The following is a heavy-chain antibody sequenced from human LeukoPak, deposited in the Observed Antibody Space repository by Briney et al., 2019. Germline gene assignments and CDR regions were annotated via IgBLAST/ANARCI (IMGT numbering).Heavy chain of an antibody. CDR2: ISWDGGST. D-gene: IGHD3-3*01. V-gene: IGHV3-43*01. J-gene: IGHJ4*02. CDR1: GFTFDDYT. Sequence: GGSLRLSCAASGFTFDDYTMHWVRQAPGKGLEWVSLISWDGGSTYYADSVKGRFTISRDNSKNSLYLHMNSLRTEDTALYYCAGEGITIFGSFDCWGQGTLVTVSS. CDR3: AGEGITIFGSFDC.